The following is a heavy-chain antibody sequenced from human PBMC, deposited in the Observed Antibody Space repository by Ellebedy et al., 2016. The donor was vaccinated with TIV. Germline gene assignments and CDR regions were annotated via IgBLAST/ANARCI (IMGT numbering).Heavy chain of an antibody. CDR3: AQDAQGYGFA. J-gene: IGHJ4*02. V-gene: IGHV3-23*01. D-gene: IGHD1-1*01. CDR2: IGSGGGSP. CDR1: GFTVSSYA. Sequence: GESLKISCAVSGFTVSSYALNWVREPPGKGQEWVPSIGSGGGSPRYADSVKGRFTISTDDSRTTLFHQMNSLRADDTAVYYCAQDAQGYGFAWGQGTLVTVSS.